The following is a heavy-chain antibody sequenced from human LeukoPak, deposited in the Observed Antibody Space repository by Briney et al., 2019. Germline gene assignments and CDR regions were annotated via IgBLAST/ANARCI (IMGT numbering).Heavy chain of an antibody. CDR3: ARQLYGSDY. Sequence: PSETLSLTCDVSGVSFSTYYWSWIRQSPEKGLEWIGEVNHSGYTNYNPSLKGRVTISVDTSKNQLSLKLSSVPPADTAVYYCARQLYGSDYWGQGTLVTVSS. J-gene: IGHJ4*02. V-gene: IGHV4-34*01. CDR2: VNHSGYT. D-gene: IGHD4-17*01. CDR1: GVSFSTYY.